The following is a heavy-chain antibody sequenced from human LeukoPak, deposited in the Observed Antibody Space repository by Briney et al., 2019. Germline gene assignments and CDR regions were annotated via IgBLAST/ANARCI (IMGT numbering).Heavy chain of an antibody. D-gene: IGHD3-10*01. CDR2: LSHNGVDK. CDR3: ARGDYYDSRTYRFYFEY. CDR1: EFTFNNYP. V-gene: IGHV3-30*04. Sequence: GGSLRLSCAASEFTFNNYPMHCVRQAPGKGLEWVTLLSHNGVDKYYADSVKGRFTVSRDNSKNTLFLQMNSLRADDTAVYFCARGDYYDSRTYRFYFEYWGRGTLVTVSS. J-gene: IGHJ4*02.